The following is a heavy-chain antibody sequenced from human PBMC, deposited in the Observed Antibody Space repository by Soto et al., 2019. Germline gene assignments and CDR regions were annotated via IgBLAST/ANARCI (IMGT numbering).Heavy chain of an antibody. CDR2: IYYSGST. Sequence: XATLSLTCTVSGGSISSSSYYWGWIRQPPGKGLEWIGSIYYSGSTYYNPSLKSRVTISVDTSKNQFSLKLSSVTAADTAVYYCARQQTSGWFDPWGQGTLVTVPS. CDR1: GGSISSSSYY. CDR3: ARQQTSGWFDP. V-gene: IGHV4-39*01. J-gene: IGHJ5*02.